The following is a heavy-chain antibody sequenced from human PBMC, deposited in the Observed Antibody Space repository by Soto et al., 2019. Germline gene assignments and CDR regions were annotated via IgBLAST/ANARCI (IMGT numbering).Heavy chain of an antibody. CDR1: GGSFSGYY. D-gene: IGHD2-2*01. J-gene: IGHJ6*02. CDR3: ARGEVVVVPAAKGYYYYGRDV. Sequence: PSETLSLTCAVYGGSFSGYYWSWIRQPPGKGLEWIGEINHSGSTNYNPSLKSRVTISVDTSKNQFSLKLSSVTAADTAVYYGARGEVVVVPAAKGYYYYGRDVWGQGTTVTVS. CDR2: INHSGST. V-gene: IGHV4-34*01.